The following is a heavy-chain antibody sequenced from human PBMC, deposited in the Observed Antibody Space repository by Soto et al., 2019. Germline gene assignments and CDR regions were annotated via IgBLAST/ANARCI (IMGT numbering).Heavy chain of an antibody. V-gene: IGHV4-61*01. CDR3: EREFSDAHINYFAF. CDR2: VFHTGTT. CDR1: GGSISLERFY. Sequence: QVQLLQSDPGLMKPSETLSLTCTVSGGSISLERFYWTWVRQAPGNGLEWIGYVFHTGTTKYNPSLGGRATISVGTSRNQFSLELRSLTAADTAVYFCEREFSDAHINYFAFWGQGILVPVTS. J-gene: IGHJ4*02. D-gene: IGHD2-2*01.